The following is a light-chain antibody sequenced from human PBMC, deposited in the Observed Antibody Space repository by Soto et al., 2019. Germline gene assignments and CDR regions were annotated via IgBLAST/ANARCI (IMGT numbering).Light chain of an antibody. CDR2: GTS. CDR1: QSISNDH. V-gene: IGKV3-20*01. Sequence: EIVLTQSPATLSLSPGERVTLSCRASQSISNDHLAWYQQKSGQPPRLLIHGTSNRATGIPDRFSGSGSGTDFTLTISRLEPEDFAVYHCQQYGSSPLITFGQGTRLEIK. CDR3: QQYGSSPLIT. J-gene: IGKJ5*01.